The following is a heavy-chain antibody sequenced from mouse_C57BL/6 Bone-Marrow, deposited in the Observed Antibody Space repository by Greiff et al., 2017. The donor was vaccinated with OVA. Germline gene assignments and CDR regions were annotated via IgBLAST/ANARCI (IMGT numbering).Heavy chain of an antibody. V-gene: IGHV14-4*01. CDR2: IDPANGDT. J-gene: IGHJ3*01. CDR3: PYGSFAY. CDR1: GFTFTGDY. Sequence: VQLQQSGAELVRPGASVKLSCTASGFTFTGDYMHWVKQRPEQGLEWIGWIDPANGDTDYDQKFQGKATLTADTSSNTAYMQLSSLTSEDSAVYYCPYGSFAYWGQGTLVTVSA. D-gene: IGHD2-1*01.